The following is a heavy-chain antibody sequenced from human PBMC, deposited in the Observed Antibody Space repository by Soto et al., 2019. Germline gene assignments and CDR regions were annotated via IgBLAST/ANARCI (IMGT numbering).Heavy chain of an antibody. V-gene: IGHV3-13*01. Sequence: GGSLRLSCAASGFTFSSYDMHWVRQATGKGLEWVSAIGTAGDTYYPGSVKGRFTISRENAKNSLYLQMNSLRAGDTAVYYCARAHRLHYYYYYGMDVWGQGTTVTVSS. CDR2: IGTAGDT. CDR3: ARAHRLHYYYYYGMDV. CDR1: GFTFSSYD. J-gene: IGHJ6*02.